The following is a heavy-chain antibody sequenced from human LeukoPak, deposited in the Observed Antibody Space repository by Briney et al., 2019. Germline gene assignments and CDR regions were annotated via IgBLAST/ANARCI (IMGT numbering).Heavy chain of an antibody. Sequence: ASVKVSCKASGYTFTSYDINWVRQATGRGLEWMGWMNPNSGNTGYAQKFQGRVTMTRNTSISTAYMELSSLRSEDTAVYYCARGGGVLDGYYGMDVWGQGTTVTVSS. V-gene: IGHV1-8*01. J-gene: IGHJ6*02. CDR1: GYTFTSYD. CDR2: MNPNSGNT. CDR3: ARGGGVLDGYYGMDV. D-gene: IGHD3-16*01.